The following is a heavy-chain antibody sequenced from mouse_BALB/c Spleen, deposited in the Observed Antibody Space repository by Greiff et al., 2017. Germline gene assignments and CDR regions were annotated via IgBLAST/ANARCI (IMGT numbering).Heavy chain of an antibody. CDR3: ARRGIGPMITYAMDD. CDR1: GYTFTSYW. D-gene: IGHD2-4*01. J-gene: IGHJ4*01. Sequence: DLVKPGASVKLSCKASGYTFTSYWINWIKQRPGQGLEWIGRIAPGSGSTYYNEMFKGKATLTVDTSSSTAYIQLSSLSSEDSAVYFCARRGIGPMITYAMDDWGQGTSVTVSS. CDR2: IAPGSGST. V-gene: IGHV1S41*01.